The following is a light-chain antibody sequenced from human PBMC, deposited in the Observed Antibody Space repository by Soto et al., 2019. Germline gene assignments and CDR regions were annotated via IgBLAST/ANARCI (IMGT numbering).Light chain of an antibody. CDR2: YDD. Sequence: GLTQPPAVSEAPRQRVTISCSGSSSNIGNNTVNWYQQLPGKAPKLLIYYDDLLPSGVSGRFSGSKSGTSASLAISGLQSEDAADYYCAAWDDSLNGPNYVFGTGTKVTVL. CDR1: SSNIGNNT. J-gene: IGLJ1*01. CDR3: AAWDDSLNGPNYV. V-gene: IGLV1-36*01.